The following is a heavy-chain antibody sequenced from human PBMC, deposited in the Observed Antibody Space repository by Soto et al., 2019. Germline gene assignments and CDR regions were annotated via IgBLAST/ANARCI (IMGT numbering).Heavy chain of an antibody. CDR1: GCTCSSYS. V-gene: IGHV3-21*01. CDR3: ARMVLDCSGGSCLLWFDP. D-gene: IGHD2-15*01. J-gene: IGHJ5*02. CDR2: ISSSSSYI. Sequence: GGSLRLCCAASGCTCSSYSMNWVRQAPGKGLEWVSSISSSSSYIYYADSVKGRFTISRDNAKNSLYLQMNSLRAEDTAVYYCARMVLDCSGGSCLLWFDPWGQGTLVTVSS.